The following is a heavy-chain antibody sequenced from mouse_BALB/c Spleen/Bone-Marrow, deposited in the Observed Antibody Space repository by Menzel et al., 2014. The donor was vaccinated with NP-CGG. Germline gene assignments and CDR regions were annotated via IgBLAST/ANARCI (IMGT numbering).Heavy chain of an antibody. Sequence: LQQPGSELVRPGASVKLSCKASGYTFTSYWLHWVKQRHGQGLEWIGNIYPGSGSTNYDEEFKSKGTLTVDTSPSTAYMHLSSPTSEDSAVYYCTRGFAYWGQGTLVTVSA. J-gene: IGHJ3*01. V-gene: IGHV1S22*01. CDR2: IYPGSGST. CDR3: TRGFAY. CDR1: GYTFTSYW.